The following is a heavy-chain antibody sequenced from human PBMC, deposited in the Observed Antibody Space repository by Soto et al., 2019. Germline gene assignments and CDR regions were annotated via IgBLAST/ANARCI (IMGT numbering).Heavy chain of an antibody. CDR3: ASGRHDDAFDI. CDR2: IIPIFGTA. Sequence: SVKVSWKASGGTFSSYAISWVRQAPGQGLEWMGGIIPIFGTANYAQKFQGRVTITADESTSTAYMELSSLRSEDTAVYYCASGRHDDAFDIWGQGTMVTVSS. J-gene: IGHJ3*02. V-gene: IGHV1-69*13. D-gene: IGHD6-25*01. CDR1: GGTFSSYA.